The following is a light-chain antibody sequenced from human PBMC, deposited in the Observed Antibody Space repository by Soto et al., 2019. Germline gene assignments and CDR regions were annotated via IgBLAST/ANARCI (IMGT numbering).Light chain of an antibody. J-gene: IGLJ3*02. CDR3: VLYMGSGIWV. Sequence: QAVVTQEPSFSVSPGGTVTLTCGVSSGSVSTRYYPSRYQQTPGQAPRTLIYSTSTRSSGVPDRFSGSIVGNKAALTISGAQADDESDYYCVLYMGSGIWVFGGGTQLTVL. CDR1: SGSVSTRYY. V-gene: IGLV8-61*01. CDR2: STS.